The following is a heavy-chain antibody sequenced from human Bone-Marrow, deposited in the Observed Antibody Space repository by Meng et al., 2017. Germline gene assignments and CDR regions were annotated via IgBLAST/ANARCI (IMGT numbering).Heavy chain of an antibody. Sequence: ASVKVSCKASGYTFTSYAMHWVRQAPGQRLEWMGWINAGNGNTKYSQKFQGRVTISVDTSKNQFSLKLSSVTAADTAVYYCARDGGISVFWGQGTLVTVSS. CDR3: ARDGGISVF. CDR2: INAGNGNT. CDR1: GYTFTSYA. J-gene: IGHJ4*02. V-gene: IGHV1-3*01. D-gene: IGHD2-21*01.